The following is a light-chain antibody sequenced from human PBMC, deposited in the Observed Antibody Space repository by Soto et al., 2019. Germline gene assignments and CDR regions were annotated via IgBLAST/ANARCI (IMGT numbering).Light chain of an antibody. J-gene: IGKJ4*01. Sequence: EIVMTQSPATLSVSPGEGVTLSCRASQRLTSNLAWYQQRPGQAPRLLIYGASIRATGIPARFSGIGTGTEFTLTISSLESEDFAVYNCQHYNNWPRTFGGGTRVEI. V-gene: IGKV3D-15*01. CDR3: QHYNNWPRT. CDR2: GAS. CDR1: QRLTSN.